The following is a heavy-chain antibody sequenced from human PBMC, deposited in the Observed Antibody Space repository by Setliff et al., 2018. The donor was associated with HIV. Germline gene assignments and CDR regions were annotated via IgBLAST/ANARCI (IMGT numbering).Heavy chain of an antibody. CDR2: IFYSGSS. V-gene: IGHV4-59*01. Sequence: SETLSLTCTVSNASINSYFWSWIRQPPGKGLEWIGYIFYSGSSNYNPSLKSRVTMSVDTSKNQFSLNLTSVTAADTAVYYCARDRGSYNFWSGLARGDNWFDPWGQGTLVTVSS. CDR1: NASINSYF. CDR3: ARDRGSYNFWSGLARGDNWFDP. D-gene: IGHD3-3*01. J-gene: IGHJ5*02.